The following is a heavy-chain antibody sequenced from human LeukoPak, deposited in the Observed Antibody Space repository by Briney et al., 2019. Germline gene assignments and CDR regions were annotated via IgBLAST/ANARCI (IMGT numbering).Heavy chain of an antibody. CDR3: ARIHFQFYYMDV. D-gene: IGHD2/OR15-2a*01. Sequence: SQTLSLTCSVSGGSTGGGDYSISSGGYYWSWVRQPPGKGLEWIGHIHQRGSTHYNPSLKSRVTISVDRPKNQVSLKLIAMTAADTAVYYCARIHFQFYYMDVWGKGTTVTVSS. J-gene: IGHJ6*03. CDR2: IHQRGST. CDR1: GGSTGGGDYSISSGGYY. V-gene: IGHV4-30-2*01.